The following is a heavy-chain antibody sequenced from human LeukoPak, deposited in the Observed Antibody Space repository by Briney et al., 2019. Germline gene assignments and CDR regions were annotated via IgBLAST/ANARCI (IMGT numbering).Heavy chain of an antibody. CDR1: GYTLTELS. CDR3: ATLGWELQAAPWAFDI. Sequence: ASVKVSCKVSGYTLTELSVHWVRQAPGKGLEWMGGFDPEDGETIYAQKFQGRVTMTEDTSTDTAYMELSSLRSEDTAVYYCATLGWELQAAPWAFDIWGQGTMVTVSS. V-gene: IGHV1-24*01. J-gene: IGHJ3*02. D-gene: IGHD1-26*01. CDR2: FDPEDGET.